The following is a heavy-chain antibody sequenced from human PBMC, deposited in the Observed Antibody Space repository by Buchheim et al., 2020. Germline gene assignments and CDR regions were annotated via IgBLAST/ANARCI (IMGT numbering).Heavy chain of an antibody. CDR2: IYYSGST. J-gene: IGHJ6*02. CDR3: ARVPTYYYYYGMDV. V-gene: IGHV4-59*01. CDR1: GCSISSYY. Sequence: QVQLQESGPGLVKPSETLSLTCTVSGCSISSYYWSWIRQPPGKGLEWIGYIYYSGSTNYNPSLKSRVTISVDTSTNQFSLKLSFVTAADTAVYYCARVPTYYYYYGMDVWGQGTT.